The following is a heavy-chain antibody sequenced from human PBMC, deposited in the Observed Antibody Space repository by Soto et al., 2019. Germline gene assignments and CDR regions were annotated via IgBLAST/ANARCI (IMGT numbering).Heavy chain of an antibody. CDR1: GGSISRSSYS. V-gene: IGHV4-39*01. Sequence: ETLSLTCTVSGGSISRSSYSWAWIRQPPGKGLEWIGTLYYSGNTYYNPSLKSRVTISVDTSKNQFSLKLSSVTAADTAVYYCATRQGGSYNWFDPWGQGTLVTVSS. CDR3: ATRQGGSYNWFDP. CDR2: LYYSGNT. D-gene: IGHD2-15*01. J-gene: IGHJ5*02.